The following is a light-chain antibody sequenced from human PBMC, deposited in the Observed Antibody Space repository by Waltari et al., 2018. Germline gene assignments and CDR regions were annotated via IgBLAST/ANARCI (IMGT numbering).Light chain of an antibody. CDR2: DVT. CDR3: NSHSTTTPVV. CDR1: STDVGSYNY. V-gene: IGLV2-14*03. J-gene: IGLJ2*01. Sequence: QSALTQPASVSGSPGQSITIPCTGTSTDVGSYNYVPWYQQYPGKAPQLIIYDVTQRPSGISTRFSGSKSGNTASLTISGLQAEDEADYFCNSHSTTTPVVFGGGTKVTVL.